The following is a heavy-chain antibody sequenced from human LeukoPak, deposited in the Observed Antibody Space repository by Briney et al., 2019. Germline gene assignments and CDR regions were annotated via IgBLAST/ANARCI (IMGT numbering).Heavy chain of an antibody. CDR1: GGSFSGYY. V-gene: IGHV4-34*01. CDR3: ARGDYYGSGYYYYGMDV. Sequence: PSETLSLTCAVYGGSFSGYYWSWLRQPPGKGLEWIGKINHSGSTNYNPSLKSRVTISVDTSKNQFSLKLSSVTAADTAVYYCARGDYYGSGYYYYGMDVWGQGTTVTVSS. D-gene: IGHD3-10*01. CDR2: INHSGST. J-gene: IGHJ6*02.